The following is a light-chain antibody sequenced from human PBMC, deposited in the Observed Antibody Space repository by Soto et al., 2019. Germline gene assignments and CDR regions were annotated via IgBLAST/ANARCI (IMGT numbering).Light chain of an antibody. Sequence: QSVLTQPPSVSGAPGQRVTISCTGSSSNIGAGYDVHWYRQLPGTAPKLLIYGNINRPSGVPDRFSGSKSGTSASLAITGLQAEDEADYYCQSYDSSLSGSWVFGGGTQLTVL. CDR3: QSYDSSLSGSWV. V-gene: IGLV1-40*01. J-gene: IGLJ3*02. CDR1: SSNIGAGYD. CDR2: GNI.